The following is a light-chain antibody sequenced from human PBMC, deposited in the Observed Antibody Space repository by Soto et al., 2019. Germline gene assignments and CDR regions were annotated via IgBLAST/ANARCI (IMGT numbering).Light chain of an antibody. CDR3: CSYAGSSYV. V-gene: IGLV2-11*01. J-gene: IGLJ1*01. Sequence: QSALTQPRSVSGSPGQSVTFSCTGTSSDVGAYNYVSWYQHHPGKAPKLMIYDVSKRPSGVPDRFSGSKSSNTASLTISGLQAEDEADYYCCSYAGSSYVFGTGTKLTVL. CDR1: SSDVGAYNY. CDR2: DVS.